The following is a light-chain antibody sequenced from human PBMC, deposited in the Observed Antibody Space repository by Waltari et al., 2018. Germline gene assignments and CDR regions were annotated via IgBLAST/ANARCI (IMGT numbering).Light chain of an antibody. CDR1: SSNLGNNL. CDR3: AAWDDSLNGYV. V-gene: IGLV1-44*01. J-gene: IGLJ1*01. CDR2: SNN. Sequence: QSVLTQPPSASGTPGQRVTISCSGSSSNLGNNLANWFQQPPGTAPKLLIFSNNQRPSGVPDRFSGSKPGNSASLAISGLQSEDEAEYYCAAWDDSLNGYVFGTGTKVTVL.